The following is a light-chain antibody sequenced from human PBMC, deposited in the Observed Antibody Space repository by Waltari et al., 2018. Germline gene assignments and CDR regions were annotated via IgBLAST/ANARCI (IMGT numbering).Light chain of an antibody. CDR1: QSISNY. CDR3: QQYNTYSS. Sequence: DIQMTQSPSTLSASVGDTITITCRASQSISNYLAWYQQKPGKAPKLLIYKASCSGSGVPSRFSGSGSGTEFTLTISSLQPDDFATYYCQQYNTYSSFGQGTKLEIK. CDR2: KAS. V-gene: IGKV1-5*03. J-gene: IGKJ2*03.